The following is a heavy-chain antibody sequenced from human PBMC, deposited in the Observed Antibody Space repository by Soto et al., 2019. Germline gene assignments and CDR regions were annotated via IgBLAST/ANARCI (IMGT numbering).Heavy chain of an antibody. V-gene: IGHV3-30-3*01. J-gene: IGHJ4*02. CDR2: ISYDGSNK. D-gene: IGHD2-21*01. CDR3: ARVSRGGWGSGGYFDY. Sequence: QVQLVESGGGVVQPGRSLRLSCAASGFTFSSYAMHWVRQAPGKGLEWVAVISYDGSNKYYADSVKGRFTISRDNSKNTLYLQMNSLRAEDTAVYYCARVSRGGWGSGGYFDYWGQGTLVTVSS. CDR1: GFTFSSYA.